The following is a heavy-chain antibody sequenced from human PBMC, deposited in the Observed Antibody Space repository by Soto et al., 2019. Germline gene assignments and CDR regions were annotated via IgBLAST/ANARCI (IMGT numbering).Heavy chain of an antibody. Sequence: GGSLRLSCAASGFTFSSYGMHWVRQAPGKGLEWVAVISYDGSNKYYADSVKGRFTISRDNSKNTLYLQMNSLRAEDTAVYYCAKDLGYSREKALVYYYGMDVWGQGTTVTVSS. V-gene: IGHV3-30*18. CDR1: GFTFSSYG. CDR3: AKDLGYSREKALVYYYGMDV. D-gene: IGHD3-16*01. J-gene: IGHJ6*02. CDR2: ISYDGSNK.